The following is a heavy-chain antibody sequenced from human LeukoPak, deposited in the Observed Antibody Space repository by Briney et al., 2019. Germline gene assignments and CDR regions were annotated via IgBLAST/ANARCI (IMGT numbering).Heavy chain of an antibody. D-gene: IGHD2-21*02. CDR2: IYSGGST. CDR1: GFTFSDNY. J-gene: IGHJ4*02. CDR3: AREHPLLRYFDY. V-gene: IGHV3-53*01. Sequence: GGSLRLSCAASGFTFSDNYMSWTRQAPGKGLEWVSVIYSGGSTYYADSVKGRFTISRDNSKNTLYLQMNSLRAEDTAVYYCAREHPLLRYFDYWGQGTLVTVSS.